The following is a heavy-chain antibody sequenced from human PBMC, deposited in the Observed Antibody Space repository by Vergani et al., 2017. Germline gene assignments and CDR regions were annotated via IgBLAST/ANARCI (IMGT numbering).Heavy chain of an antibody. CDR3: ARDPVTDAFDL. V-gene: IGHV4-34*01. CDR2: INHSGST. D-gene: IGHD4-23*01. CDR1: GGSFSGYY. Sequence: QVQLQQWGAGLLKPSETLSLTCAVYGGSFSGYYWSWIRQPPGKGLEWIGEINHSGSTNYNPSLKSRVTISVDTSKNQFSLKLSSVTAADTAVYYCARDPVTDAFDLWGQGTMVTVSS. J-gene: IGHJ3*01.